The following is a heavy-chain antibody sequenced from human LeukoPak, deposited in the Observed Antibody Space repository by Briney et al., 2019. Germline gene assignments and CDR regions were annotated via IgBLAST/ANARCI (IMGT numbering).Heavy chain of an antibody. CDR2: INHSGST. J-gene: IGHJ4*02. CDR3: ARERLREFDY. V-gene: IGHV4-34*01. Sequence: SETLSLTWAVYGGFFSGYYWSWIRQPPGKGLEWIGEINHSGSTNYNPSLKSRVTISVDTSKNQFSLKLSSVTAADTAVYYCARERLREFDYWGQGTLVTVSS. D-gene: IGHD4-17*01. CDR1: GGFFSGYY.